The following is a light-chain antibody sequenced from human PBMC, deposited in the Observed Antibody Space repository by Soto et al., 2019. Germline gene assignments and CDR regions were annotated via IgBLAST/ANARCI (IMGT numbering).Light chain of an antibody. CDR2: QTS. V-gene: IGKV3-15*01. J-gene: IGKJ3*01. CDR3: QQYNNWPPVT. Sequence: EIVLTQSPATLSSFPGDRVTLSCSASQYINTRLAWYQHRPGQAPRLLIYQTSTRATGIPARFSGSGSGTEFTLTISSLQSEDFAVYYCQQYNNWPPVTFGPGTKVDIK. CDR1: QYINTR.